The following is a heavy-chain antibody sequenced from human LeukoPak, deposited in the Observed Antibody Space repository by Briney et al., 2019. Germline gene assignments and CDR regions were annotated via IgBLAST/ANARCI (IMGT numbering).Heavy chain of an antibody. D-gene: IGHD3-3*01. CDR2: TYTRGTT. V-gene: IGHV4-4*09. CDR3: ARQGDDRSASYTYYYYYFMDV. J-gene: IGHJ6*03. CDR1: GGSISSYY. Sequence: SETLSLICSVTGGSISSYYWSWIRQPPGGGREWIGYTYTRGTTKYSPSLKSRATISVDTSKNQLPLKLSSLTAADTRVYYCARQGDDRSASYTYYYYYFMDVWGTGTTVPVSS.